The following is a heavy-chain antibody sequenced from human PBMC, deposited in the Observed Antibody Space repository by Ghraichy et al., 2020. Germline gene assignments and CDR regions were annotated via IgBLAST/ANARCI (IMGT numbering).Heavy chain of an antibody. J-gene: IGHJ4*02. V-gene: IGHV4-38-2*02. CDR2: IYHSGST. CDR1: GYSISSGYY. Sequence: SETLSLTCTVSGYSISSGYYWGWIRQPPGKGLEWIGSIYHSGSTYYNPSLKSRVTISVDTSKNQFSLKLSSVTAADTAVYYCARRLGRFGEVDYWGQGTLVTVSS. CDR3: ARRLGRFGEVDY. D-gene: IGHD3-10*01.